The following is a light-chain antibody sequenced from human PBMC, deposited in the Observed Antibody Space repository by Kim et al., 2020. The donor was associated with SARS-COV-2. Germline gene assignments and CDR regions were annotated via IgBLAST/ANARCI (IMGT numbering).Light chain of an antibody. CDR2: AAS. V-gene: IGKV1-39*01. CDR1: QSISTY. CDR3: QQSYNTPWT. J-gene: IGKJ1*01. Sequence: DIQMTQSPSSLSASVGDRVTITCRASQSISTYLNWYQQKPGKAPKLLMYAASSLQSGVPSKFSGSGSGTDFTLTISSLQPEDFGIYFCQQSYNTPWTFGQGTKVDIK.